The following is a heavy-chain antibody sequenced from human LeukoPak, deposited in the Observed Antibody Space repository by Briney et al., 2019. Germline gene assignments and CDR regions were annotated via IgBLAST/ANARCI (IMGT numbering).Heavy chain of an antibody. Sequence: GGSLRLSCAASGFTFSSYWMHWVRQAPGKGLVWVSRINSDGSSTSYADSGKGRFTISRDNAKNSLYLQMNSLRAEDTAVYYCARDRGSGCLDYWGQGTLVTVSS. V-gene: IGHV3-74*01. J-gene: IGHJ4*02. CDR3: ARDRGSGCLDY. D-gene: IGHD6-19*01. CDR2: INSDGSST. CDR1: GFTFSSYW.